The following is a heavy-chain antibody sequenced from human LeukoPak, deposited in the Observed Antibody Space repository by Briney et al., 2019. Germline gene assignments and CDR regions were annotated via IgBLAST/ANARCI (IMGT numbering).Heavy chain of an antibody. CDR1: GFTFSSYG. CDR2: ISGSGGST. J-gene: IGHJ4*02. D-gene: IGHD6-6*01. V-gene: IGHV3-23*01. CDR3: ATFEYSSSSFDY. Sequence: GGSLRLSCAASGFTFSSYGMHWVRQAPGKGLEWVSAISGSGGSTYYADSVKGRFTISRDNSKNTLYLQMNSLRAEDTAVYYCATFEYSSSSFDYWGQGTLVTVSS.